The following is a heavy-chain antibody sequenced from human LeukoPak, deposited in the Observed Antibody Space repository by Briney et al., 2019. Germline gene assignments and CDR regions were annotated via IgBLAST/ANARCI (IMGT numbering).Heavy chain of an antibody. CDR1: GFTFSSYS. CDR3: ARDLVRPAAGAPVYYYYYMDV. J-gene: IGHJ6*03. CDR2: ISSSSSYI. Sequence: GGSLRLSCAASGFTFSSYSMNWVRQAPGKGLEWVSSISSSSSYIYYADSVKGRFTISRDNAKNSLYLQMNSLRSEDTAVYYCARDLVRPAAGAPVYYYYYMDVWGKGTTVTVSS. D-gene: IGHD6-13*01. V-gene: IGHV3-21*04.